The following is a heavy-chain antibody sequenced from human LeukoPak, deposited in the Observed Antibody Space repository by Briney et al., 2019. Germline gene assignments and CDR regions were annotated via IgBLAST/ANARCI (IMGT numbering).Heavy chain of an antibody. J-gene: IGHJ4*02. CDR1: GYSFTTYW. CDR3: ARRQGCSSTSCPPDY. V-gene: IGHV5-51*01. CDR2: IYPGDSDT. D-gene: IGHD2-2*01. Sequence: GESLKISCRGSGYSFTTYWIGWVRQMPGKGLEWMGIIYPGDSDTRYTPSFQGKVTLSADKSINTAYLQWSSLKASDTAMYYCARRQGCSSTSCPPDYWGQGTLVTVSP.